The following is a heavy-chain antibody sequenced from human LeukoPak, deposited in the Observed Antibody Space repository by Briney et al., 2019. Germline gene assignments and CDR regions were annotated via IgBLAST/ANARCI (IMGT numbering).Heavy chain of an antibody. V-gene: IGHV4-59*01. CDR2: IYYSGST. J-gene: IGHJ3*02. Sequence: SDTLSLTFTVSGGSIRSYYWSWIRQPPGKGLEWIGYIYYSGSTNYNPSLKSRVTISVDTSKNQFSLKLSSVTAADTAVYYCAREGVAGDAFDIWGQGTMVTVSS. CDR3: AREGVAGDAFDI. D-gene: IGHD6-19*01. CDR1: GGSIRSYY.